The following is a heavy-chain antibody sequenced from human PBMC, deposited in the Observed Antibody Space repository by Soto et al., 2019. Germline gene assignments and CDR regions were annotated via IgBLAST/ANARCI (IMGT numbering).Heavy chain of an antibody. J-gene: IGHJ5*02. CDR1: GGTFINST. CDR3: ASDSTRGWNPSRWFDP. D-gene: IGHD6-19*01. CDR2: IIPMLGTT. Sequence: QVQLVQSGAEVKKPGSSVKVSCKASGGTFINSTITWVRQAPGQGLEWMGRIIPMLGTTNYAQKFQGRVTITADKSTSTAYMELSSLRSEDTAVYYCASDSTRGWNPSRWFDPWGQGTLVTVSS. V-gene: IGHV1-69*08.